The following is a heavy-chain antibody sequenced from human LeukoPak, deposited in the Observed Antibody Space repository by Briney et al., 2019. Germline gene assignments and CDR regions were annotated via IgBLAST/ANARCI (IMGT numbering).Heavy chain of an antibody. J-gene: IGHJ4*02. Sequence: SETLSLTCIVSGGSISSSTYFWGWIRQPPGKGLEWIGIISYNGTTYYNPSLKRRVTISVDTSKNQFSLRLNSVTAADTAVYYCARGHWQQLVQVDYWGQGTLVTVSS. CDR3: ARGHWQQLVQVDY. D-gene: IGHD6-13*01. CDR1: GGSISSSTYF. V-gene: IGHV4-39*07. CDR2: ISYNGTT.